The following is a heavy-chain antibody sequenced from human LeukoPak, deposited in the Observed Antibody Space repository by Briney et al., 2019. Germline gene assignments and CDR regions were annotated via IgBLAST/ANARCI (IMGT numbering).Heavy chain of an antibody. CDR2: ISSSGSTI. Sequence: VPPGGALGLSCAAPGFPFSSYEMKWGRPGPGEGVGGGFYISSSGSTIYYADSVKGRFTISRDNAKNSLYLQMNSLRAEDTAVYYCARDDRYNWNDGWFDPWGQGTLVTVSS. V-gene: IGHV3-48*03. CDR1: GFPFSSYE. CDR3: ARDDRYNWNDGWFDP. D-gene: IGHD1-20*01. J-gene: IGHJ5*02.